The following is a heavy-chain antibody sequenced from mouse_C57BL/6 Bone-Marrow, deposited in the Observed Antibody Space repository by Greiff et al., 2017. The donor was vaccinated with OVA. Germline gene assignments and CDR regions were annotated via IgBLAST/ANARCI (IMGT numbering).Heavy chain of an antibody. CDR3: AVTSAYFDY. V-gene: IGHV1-61*01. Sequence: QVQLQQSGAELVRPGSSVKLSCKASGYTFTSYWMDWVKPRPGQGLEWIGNIYPSDSETHYNQKFKDKATLTVDKSSSTAYMQLSSLTSEDSAVYYCAVTSAYFDYWGQGTTLTVSS. J-gene: IGHJ2*01. CDR2: IYPSDSET. CDR1: GYTFTSYW. D-gene: IGHD2-12*01.